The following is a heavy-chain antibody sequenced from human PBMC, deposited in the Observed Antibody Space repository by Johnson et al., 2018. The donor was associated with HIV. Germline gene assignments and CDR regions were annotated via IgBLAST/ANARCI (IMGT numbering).Heavy chain of an antibody. CDR2: IRYDGSNK. CDR3: AKSNSLGGAGYQPHDAFDI. Sequence: QEQLVESGGGVVQSGGSLRLSCAASGFTFSSYGMHWVRQAPGKGLEWVAFIRYDGSNKYYADSVKGRFTISRDNSKNKLYLQMNSLRAEDTAVYYCAKSNSLGGAGYQPHDAFDIWSKGQWSPSLQ. V-gene: IGHV3-30*02. D-gene: IGHD3-9*01. CDR1: GFTFSSYG. J-gene: IGHJ3*02.